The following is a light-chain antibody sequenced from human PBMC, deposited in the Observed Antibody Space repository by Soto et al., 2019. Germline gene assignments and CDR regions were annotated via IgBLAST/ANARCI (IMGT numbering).Light chain of an antibody. V-gene: IGLV1-40*01. CDR2: SNN. CDR3: QSYDSSLSAYV. Sequence: QSVLAQPPSVSGAPGQRVTISCTGSSSNIGAGFDVHWYQQLPRTAPKLLIYSNNNRPSGVPDRFSVSRSATSASLAITALQAADEADYYCQSYDSSLSAYVFGTGTKLTVL. J-gene: IGLJ1*01. CDR1: SSNIGAGFD.